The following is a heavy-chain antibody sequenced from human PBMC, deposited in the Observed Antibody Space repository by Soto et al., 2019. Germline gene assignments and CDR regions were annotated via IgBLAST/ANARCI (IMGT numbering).Heavy chain of an antibody. V-gene: IGHV1-18*04. Sequence: QVQLVQSGAEVKRPGASVKVTCQTSGFAFITYGITWVRQAPGQGLEWMAYISTYNGYTYYAQKFQGRLTLTTDTSTSAAYMELRSLRSDDTGVYYCATLVQPTLDRLSDMDVWGQGTTVTVSS. CDR1: GFAFITYG. CDR3: ATLVQPTLDRLSDMDV. D-gene: IGHD3-3*01. J-gene: IGHJ6*02. CDR2: ISTYNGYT.